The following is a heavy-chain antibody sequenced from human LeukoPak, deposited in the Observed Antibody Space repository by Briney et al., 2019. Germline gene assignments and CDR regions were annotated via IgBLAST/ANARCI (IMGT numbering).Heavy chain of an antibody. CDR3: ARRSSGSGGSCYDY. D-gene: IGHD2-15*01. J-gene: IGHJ4*02. Sequence: ASVKVSCKAFGYTFTSNYMHWVRQAPGQGLEWMGGIIPIFGTANYAQKFQGRVTITADKSTSTAYMELSSLRSEDTAVYYCARRSSGSGGSCYDYWGQGTLVTVSS. CDR1: GYTFTSNY. V-gene: IGHV1-69*06. CDR2: IIPIFGTA.